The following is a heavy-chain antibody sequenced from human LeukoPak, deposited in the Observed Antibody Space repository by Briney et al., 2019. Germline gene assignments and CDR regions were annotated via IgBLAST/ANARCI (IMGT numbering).Heavy chain of an antibody. J-gene: IGHJ6*04. D-gene: IGHD4-17*01. CDR1: GFTFSSYS. CDR2: ISSSSSYI. CDR3: ARGTVTTFNYYGMDV. V-gene: IGHV3-21*01. Sequence: GGSLRLSCAASGFTFSSYSMNWVRQAPGKGLEWVSSISSSSSYIYYADSMKGRFTISRDNAKSSLYLQMNSLRAEDTAVYYCARGTVTTFNYYGMDVWGKGTAVTVSS.